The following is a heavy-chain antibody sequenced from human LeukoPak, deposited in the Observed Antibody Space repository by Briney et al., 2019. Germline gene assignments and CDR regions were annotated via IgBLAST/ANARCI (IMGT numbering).Heavy chain of an antibody. J-gene: IGHJ4*02. V-gene: IGHV4-59*12. CDR3: AREVIGYCSGGSCAWFDY. D-gene: IGHD2-15*01. CDR1: GGSISSYY. Sequence: PSETLSLTCTVSGGSISSYYWSWIRQPPGKGLEWIGYIYYSGSTNYNPSLKSRVTISVDRSKNQFSLKLSSVTAADTAVYYCAREVIGYCSGGSCAWFDYWGQGTLVTVSS. CDR2: IYYSGST.